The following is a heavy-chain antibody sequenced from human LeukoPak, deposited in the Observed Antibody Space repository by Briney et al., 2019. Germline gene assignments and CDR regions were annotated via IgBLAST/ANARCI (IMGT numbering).Heavy chain of an antibody. CDR3: ARGYYGSGSYYKGEHAFDI. CDR2: INAGNGNT. V-gene: IGHV1-3*01. J-gene: IGHJ3*02. D-gene: IGHD3-10*01. CDR1: GYTFNSYG. Sequence: ASVKGSCKASGYTFNSYGISWVRQAPGQRLEWMGWINAGNGNTKYSQKFQGRVTITRDTSASTAYMELSSLRSEDTAVYYCARGYYGSGSYYKGEHAFDIWGQGTMVTVSS.